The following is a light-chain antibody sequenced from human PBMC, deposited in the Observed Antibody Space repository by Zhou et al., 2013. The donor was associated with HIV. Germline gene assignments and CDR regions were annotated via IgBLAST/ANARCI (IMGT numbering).Light chain of an antibody. V-gene: IGKV3-20*01. CDR2: GAS. CDR1: ESVRSDY. CDR3: QQYGSSPRT. J-gene: IGKJ1*01. Sequence: EIVLTQSPGTLSLSPGERATLSCRASESVRSDYLAWYQQKFGQAPRLLISGASNRATGIPDRFSGSGSGSDFILTITRLEPEDFAVYYCQQYGSSPRTFGQGTKVEIK.